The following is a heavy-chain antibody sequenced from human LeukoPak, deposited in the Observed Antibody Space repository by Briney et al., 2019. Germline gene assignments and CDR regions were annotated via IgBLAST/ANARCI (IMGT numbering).Heavy chain of an antibody. CDR1: GFTFSSYT. J-gene: IGHJ3*02. V-gene: IGHV3-48*01. CDR3: ARDNVPAVAFDI. Sequence: GGSLRLSCAGFGFTFSSYTINWVRQAPGKGLEWVSYISSGSGTIYYADSVKGRFTISRDNAKNSLYLQMNSLRADDTAVYYCARDNVPAVAFDIWGQGTLVTVSS. CDR2: ISSGSGTI. D-gene: IGHD2-2*01.